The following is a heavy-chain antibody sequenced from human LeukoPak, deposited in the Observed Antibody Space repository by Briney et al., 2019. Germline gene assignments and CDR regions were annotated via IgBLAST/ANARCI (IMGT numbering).Heavy chain of an antibody. CDR3: AKDIGSYYDY. Sequence: GGSLRLSCAASGFTFSSYEMNWVRQAPGKGLEWVSYISSSGSTIYYADSVKSRFTISRDNSKNTLYLEMNSLRAEDTAVYYCAKDIGSYYDYWGQGILVTVSS. D-gene: IGHD3-10*01. CDR1: GFTFSSYE. CDR2: ISSSGSTI. J-gene: IGHJ4*02. V-gene: IGHV3-48*03.